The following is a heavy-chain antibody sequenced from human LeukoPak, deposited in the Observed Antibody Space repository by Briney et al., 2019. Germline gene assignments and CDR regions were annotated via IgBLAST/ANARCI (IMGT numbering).Heavy chain of an antibody. CDR3: ASLYYHDSA. Sequence: GGSLRLSCAASGFTFSTYSINWVRQAPGKGLEWVSSISSSSSYIYYADSVKGRFTISRDNAQTTLYLQMNSLRAEDTAVYYCASLYYHDSAWGQGTLVTVSS. CDR1: GFTFSTYS. D-gene: IGHD3-22*01. J-gene: IGHJ5*02. CDR2: ISSSSSYI. V-gene: IGHV3-21*01.